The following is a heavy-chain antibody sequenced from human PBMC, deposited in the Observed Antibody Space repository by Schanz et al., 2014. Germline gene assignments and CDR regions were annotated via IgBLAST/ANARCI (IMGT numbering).Heavy chain of an antibody. J-gene: IGHJ4*02. CDR1: GFTFSKYW. CDR2: ISGGGGST. Sequence: EVQLVESGGGLVQPGGSLRLSCGGSGFTFSKYWMSWVRQGPGKGLEWVSGISGGGGSTYYADSVKGRFTISRDNSKNTLYLQMNSLRAEDTAVYYCAKDPSHGDYDYYFDYWGQGTLVTVSS. V-gene: IGHV3-23*04. D-gene: IGHD3-22*01. CDR3: AKDPSHGDYDYYFDY.